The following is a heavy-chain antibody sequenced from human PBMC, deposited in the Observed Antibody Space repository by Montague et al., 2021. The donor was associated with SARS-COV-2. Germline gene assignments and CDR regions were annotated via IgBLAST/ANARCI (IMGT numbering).Heavy chain of an antibody. Sequence: SETLSLTCAVYGGSFSGYYWNWIRQPPGKGLEWIGEIDHSGSTNYNPSLKNRVTISVDTSNNQFSLKLTSVTAADTAVYYCARGPTNNIGMVATRLDYWGQEPWSPSPQ. CDR2: IDHSGST. D-gene: IGHD5-12*01. CDR1: GGSFSGYY. CDR3: ARGPTNNIGMVATRLDY. V-gene: IGHV4-34*01. J-gene: IGHJ4*01.